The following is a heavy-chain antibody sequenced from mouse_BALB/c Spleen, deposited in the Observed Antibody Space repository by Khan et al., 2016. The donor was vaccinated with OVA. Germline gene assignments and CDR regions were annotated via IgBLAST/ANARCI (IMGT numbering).Heavy chain of an antibody. Sequence: VQLQQSGTVLARPGASVKMSCKASGYTFTSYWMHWIKQRPGQGLEWIGAIYPGNSDTTYNQKFKGKAKLTAVTFTTTAYMELSSLTNEDPAVYYCTRRNWDVAWFLYWGQGTLVTVSA. CDR3: TRRNWDVAWFLY. J-gene: IGHJ3*01. CDR1: GYTFTSYW. CDR2: IYPGNSDT. V-gene: IGHV1-5*01. D-gene: IGHD4-1*01.